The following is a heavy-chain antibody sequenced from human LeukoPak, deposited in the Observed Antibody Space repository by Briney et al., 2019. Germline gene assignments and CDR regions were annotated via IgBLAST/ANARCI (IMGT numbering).Heavy chain of an antibody. CDR1: GGTFGDYG. CDR3: ARVPGKTRYFDS. D-gene: IGHD1-26*01. Sequence: GGSLRLSCVASGGTFGDYGMSWVRQPPGKGLEWVASIKQDGREKFYADSVKGRFTISRDNAQNSLYLQVNSLRAEDTAVYYCARVPGKTRYFDSWGQGVLVTVSS. CDR2: IKQDGREK. V-gene: IGHV3-7*01. J-gene: IGHJ4*02.